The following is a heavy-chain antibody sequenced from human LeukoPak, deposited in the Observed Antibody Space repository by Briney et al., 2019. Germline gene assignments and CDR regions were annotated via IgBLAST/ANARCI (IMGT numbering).Heavy chain of an antibody. V-gene: IGHV4-34*01. D-gene: IGHD4-17*01. CDR3: AREVGVYGDNY. CDR1: GGSFSGYY. CDR2: INHSGST. Sequence: SETLSLTCAVYGGSFSGYYWSWIRQPPGKGLEWIGEINHSGSTNYNPSLKSRVTISVDTSKNQFSLKLSSVTAADTAVYYCAREVGVYGDNYWGQGTLSPSPQ. J-gene: IGHJ4*02.